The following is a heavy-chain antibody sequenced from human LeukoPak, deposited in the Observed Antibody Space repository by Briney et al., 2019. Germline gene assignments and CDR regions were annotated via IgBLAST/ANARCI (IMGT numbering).Heavy chain of an antibody. CDR2: IIPIFGTA. CDR1: RGTFSSYA. J-gene: IGHJ4*02. CDR3: ARDSSSWPFDY. D-gene: IGHD6-13*01. V-gene: IGHV1-69*05. Sequence: SVKVSCKASRGTFSSYAISWVRQAPGQGLEWMGGIIPIFGTANYAQKFQGRVTITTDESTSTAYMELSSLRSEDTAVYYCARDSSSWPFDYWGQGTLVTVSS.